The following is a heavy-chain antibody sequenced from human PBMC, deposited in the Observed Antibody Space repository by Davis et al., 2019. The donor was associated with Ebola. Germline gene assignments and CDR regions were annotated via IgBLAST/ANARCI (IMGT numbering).Heavy chain of an antibody. CDR2: INHSGST. Sequence: MPSETLSLTCAVYGGSFSGYYWSWIRQPPGKGLEWIGEINHSGSTNYNPSLKSRVTISVDTSKNQFSLKLSSVTAADTAVYYCARGTTVIYYYYYGMDVWGQGTTVTVS. CDR1: GGSFSGYY. CDR3: ARGTTVIYYYYYGMDV. D-gene: IGHD4-17*01. J-gene: IGHJ6*02. V-gene: IGHV4-34*01.